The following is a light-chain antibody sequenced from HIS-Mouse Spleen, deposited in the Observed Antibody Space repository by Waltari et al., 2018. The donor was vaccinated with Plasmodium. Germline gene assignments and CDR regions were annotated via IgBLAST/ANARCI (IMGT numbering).Light chain of an antibody. CDR2: GAS. J-gene: IGKJ3*01. Sequence: EIVMTQSPATLSVSPGERATLSCRASQGVSSNLAWYPQKPGQAPRPLIDGASTRATGIPARFSGSGSGTEFTLTISSLQSEDFAVYYCQQYNNWSFTFGPGTKVDIK. V-gene: IGKV3-15*01. CDR1: QGVSSN. CDR3: QQYNNWSFT.